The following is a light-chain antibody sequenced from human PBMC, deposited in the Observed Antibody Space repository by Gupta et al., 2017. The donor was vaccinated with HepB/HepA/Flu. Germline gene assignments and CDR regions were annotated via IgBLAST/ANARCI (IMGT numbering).Light chain of an antibody. CDR1: PNILTW. CDR2: KAS. J-gene: IGKJ1*01. CDR3: QQDDQSPGT. V-gene: IGKV1-5*03. Sequence: DIQLTPSPSPLFALVGDRVTTPCRASPNILTWLAWYQQKTGKAPRLLIYKASNLESGVPSRFSGSGSGTEFTLTISSLQPDYFANYFCQQDDQSPGTFGRGTKVEIK.